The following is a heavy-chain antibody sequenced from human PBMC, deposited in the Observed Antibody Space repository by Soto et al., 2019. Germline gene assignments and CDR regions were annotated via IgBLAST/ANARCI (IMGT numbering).Heavy chain of an antibody. CDR3: ARDDFWSGSVQRFGMDV. CDR2: ISSSSSYI. J-gene: IGHJ6*02. CDR1: GFTFSSYS. V-gene: IGHV3-21*01. Sequence: GESLKISCAASGFTFSSYSMNWVRQAPGKGLEWVSSISSSSSYIYYADSVKGRFTISRDNAKNSLYLQMNSLRAEDTAVYYCARDDFWSGSVQRFGMDVWGQGTTVTVSS. D-gene: IGHD3-3*01.